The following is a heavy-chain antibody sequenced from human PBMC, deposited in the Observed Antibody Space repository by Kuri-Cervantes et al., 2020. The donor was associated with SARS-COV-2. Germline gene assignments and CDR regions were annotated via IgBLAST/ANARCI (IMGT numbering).Heavy chain of an antibody. D-gene: IGHD6-6*01. Sequence: GESLKISCAASGFSFSSYAMSWVRQAPGKGLEWVSAISGSGGNTYYADSVKGRFTISRDNSQNTVYLQMNSLRGEDTALYYCAQDVSQLGRACRYWGQGTLVTVSS. J-gene: IGHJ4*02. V-gene: IGHV3-23*01. CDR3: AQDVSQLGRACRY. CDR1: GFSFSSYA. CDR2: ISGSGGNT.